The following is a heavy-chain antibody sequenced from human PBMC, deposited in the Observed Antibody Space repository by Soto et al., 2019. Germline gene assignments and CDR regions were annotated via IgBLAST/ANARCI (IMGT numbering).Heavy chain of an antibody. CDR3: ARDLLPIVDTAY. V-gene: IGHV3-30-3*01. J-gene: IGHJ4*02. CDR1: GFTFSSYA. Sequence: QVQLVESGGGVVQPGRSLRLSCAASGFTFSSYAMHWVRQAPGKGLEWVAVISYDGSNKYYADSVKGRFTISRDNSKNTLYLRMNSLRAEDTAVYYCARDLLPIVDTAYWGQGTLVTVSS. D-gene: IGHD5-18*01. CDR2: ISYDGSNK.